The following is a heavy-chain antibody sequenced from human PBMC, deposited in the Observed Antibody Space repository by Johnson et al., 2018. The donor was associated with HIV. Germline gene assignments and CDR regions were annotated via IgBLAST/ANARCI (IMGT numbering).Heavy chain of an antibody. J-gene: IGHJ3*02. Sequence: VQLVESGGGLVQPGGSLKLSCAASGFSFSATAMHWVRQTSGKGLEWVGRIRSKAFSYSTAYTASLQGRLNISREDSKNTAYLQMNSLKTEDTAVYYCTTDGCPDYYDSSGSRPDAFDIWGQGTMVTVSS. V-gene: IGHV3-73*02. D-gene: IGHD3-22*01. CDR2: IRSKAFSYST. CDR3: TTDGCPDYYDSSGSRPDAFDI. CDR1: GFSFSATA.